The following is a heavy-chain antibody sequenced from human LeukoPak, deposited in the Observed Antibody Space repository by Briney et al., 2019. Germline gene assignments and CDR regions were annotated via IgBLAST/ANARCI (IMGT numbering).Heavy chain of an antibody. Sequence: ASVKVSCKASGYTFTSYDINWVRQATGQGLEWMGWMNPNSGNTGYAQKFQGGVTMTRDTSISTAYMELSSLGSEDTAVYYCARMTYYDSSGDNWFDPWGQGTLVTVSS. CDR3: ARMTYYDSSGDNWFDP. D-gene: IGHD3-22*01. J-gene: IGHJ5*02. CDR1: GYTFTSYD. CDR2: MNPNSGNT. V-gene: IGHV1-8*01.